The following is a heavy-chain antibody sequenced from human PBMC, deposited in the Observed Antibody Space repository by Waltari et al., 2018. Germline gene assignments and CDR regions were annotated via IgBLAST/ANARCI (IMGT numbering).Heavy chain of an antibody. CDR2: IYSGGST. CDR1: GFTVSSNY. V-gene: IGHV3-53*01. J-gene: IGHJ2*01. CDR3: ARGSSGWWDGYFDY. D-gene: IGHD6-19*01. Sequence: EVQLVESGGGLIQPGGSLRLSCAASGFTVSSNYMSWVRQAPGKGLEWVSVIYSGGSTYYADSVKGRFTISRDNSKNTLYLQMNSLRAEDTAVYYCARGSSGWWDGYFDYWGRGTLVTVSS.